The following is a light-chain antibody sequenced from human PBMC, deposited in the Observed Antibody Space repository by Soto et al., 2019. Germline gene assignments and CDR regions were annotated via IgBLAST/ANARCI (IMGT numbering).Light chain of an antibody. J-gene: IGKJ4*01. Sequence: EIVLTQSTGTLSLSLGERATLSSRASQSVSSDYVAWYRQKPGQVPTVLIYRASTRATGIPDRFSGSGSGTDFTLTISRVEPEDFAVYYCQQYGSSPLTFGGGTKVDIK. CDR3: QQYGSSPLT. CDR1: QSVSSDY. CDR2: RAS. V-gene: IGKV3-20*01.